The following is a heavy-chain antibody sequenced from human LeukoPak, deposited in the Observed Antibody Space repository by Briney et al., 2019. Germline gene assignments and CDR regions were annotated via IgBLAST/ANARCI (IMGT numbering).Heavy chain of an antibody. Sequence: PGGSLRLSCTASGFTFGTYVMNWVCQAPGKGLQWVALIIGNAATTAYADSVKGRFTISRDNSKNTLYLQMNSLRVEDTAVYYCVKDRTPDGYYSVDYWGQGILVTVSS. CDR2: IIGNAATT. CDR1: GFTFGTYV. V-gene: IGHV3-23*01. D-gene: IGHD3-3*01. J-gene: IGHJ4*02. CDR3: VKDRTPDGYYSVDY.